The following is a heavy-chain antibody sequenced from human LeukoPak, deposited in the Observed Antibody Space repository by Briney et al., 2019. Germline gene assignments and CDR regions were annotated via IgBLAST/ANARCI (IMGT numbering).Heavy chain of an antibody. CDR3: ARGAEYYYGSGSIDY. CDR1: GFIFRSYA. D-gene: IGHD3-10*01. V-gene: IGHV3-30-3*01. Sequence: GGSLRLSCAASGFIFRSYAMHWVRQAPGKGLEWVAVISYDGSNKYYPDSVKGRFTISRDNSKNTLYMETNSLRAEDTAVYYCARGAEYYYGSGSIDYWGQGTLVTVSS. J-gene: IGHJ4*02. CDR2: ISYDGSNK.